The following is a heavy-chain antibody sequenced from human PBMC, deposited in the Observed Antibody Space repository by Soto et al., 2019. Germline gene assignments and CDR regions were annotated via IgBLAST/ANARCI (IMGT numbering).Heavy chain of an antibody. D-gene: IGHD4-17*01. CDR3: TRDGLGYGDYGRVTYYCGMDV. Sequence: EVQLVESGGGLVKPGGSLRLSCAASGFTFSNAWMSWVRQAPGKGLEWVGRIKSKTDGGTTDYAAPVKGRFTISRDDSKNTLHLQMNSLKTEDTAVYYCTRDGLGYGDYGRVTYYCGMDVWGQGTTVTGSS. CDR2: IKSKTDGGTT. J-gene: IGHJ6*02. V-gene: IGHV3-15*01. CDR1: GFTFSNAW.